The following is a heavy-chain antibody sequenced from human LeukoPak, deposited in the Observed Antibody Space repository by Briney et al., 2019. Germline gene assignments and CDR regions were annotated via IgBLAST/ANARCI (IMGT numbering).Heavy chain of an antibody. CDR1: GYTFTGYY. D-gene: IGHD5-18*01. V-gene: IGHV1-2*02. J-gene: IGHJ4*02. CDR2: IYPNSGGT. Sequence: ASVKVSCKASGYTFTGYYMHWVRQAPGQGLEWMGWIYPNSGGTNYAQKFQGRVTVTRDTSISTAYMQLSRLRSDDTAMYYCATGRGYSYGFDYWGQGTLVTVSS. CDR3: ATGRGYSYGFDY.